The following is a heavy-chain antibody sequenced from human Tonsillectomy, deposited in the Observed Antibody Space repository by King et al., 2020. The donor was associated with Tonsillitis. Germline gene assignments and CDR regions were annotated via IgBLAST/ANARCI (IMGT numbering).Heavy chain of an antibody. Sequence: QLQESGSRLVMPSQTLSLTCTVSGGSISSGTYSWHWIRQPPGQGLEWIGYIFYSGSAYYNPSFKSRVTLSVDRSKNQFSLKLKSVTAADTAMYYCARAANDFDWLLNPWFDPWGQGTLVTVSS. D-gene: IGHD3-9*01. CDR3: ARAANDFDWLLNPWFDP. J-gene: IGHJ5*01. CDR2: IFYSGSA. CDR1: GGSISSGTYS. V-gene: IGHV4-30-2*01.